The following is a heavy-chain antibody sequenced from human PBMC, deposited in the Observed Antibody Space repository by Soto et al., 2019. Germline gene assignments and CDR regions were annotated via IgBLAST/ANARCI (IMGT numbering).Heavy chain of an antibody. CDR1: GGTFSNYA. V-gene: IGHV1-69*01. Sequence: QVQLVQSGAEVKKPGSSVKVSCKASGGTFSNYAFSWVRQVPGQGLEWMGGIIPIFETTNYAQKFQGRVTITADESTSPTYMELSSLSSEDTAVFFCARDRIPAAISYRYYAMDVWGQGTTVTVSS. D-gene: IGHD2-2*01. CDR2: IIPIFETT. J-gene: IGHJ6*02. CDR3: ARDRIPAAISYRYYAMDV.